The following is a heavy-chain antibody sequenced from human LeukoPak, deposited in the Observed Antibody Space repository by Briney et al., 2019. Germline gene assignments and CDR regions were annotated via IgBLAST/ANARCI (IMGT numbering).Heavy chain of an antibody. Sequence: SETLSPTCTVSGGSISSYYWSWIRQPPGKGLEWIGYIYYSGSTNYNPSLKSRVTISVDTSKNQFSLKLSSVTAADTAVYYCARGWVTGIAAAGGPGQFDPWGQGTLVTVSS. J-gene: IGHJ5*02. CDR2: IYYSGST. V-gene: IGHV4-59*01. D-gene: IGHD6-13*01. CDR3: ARGWVTGIAAAGGPGQFDP. CDR1: GGSISSYY.